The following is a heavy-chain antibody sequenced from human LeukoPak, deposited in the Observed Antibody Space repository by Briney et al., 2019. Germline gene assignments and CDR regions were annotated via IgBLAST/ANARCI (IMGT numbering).Heavy chain of an antibody. CDR1: GGSISSGSYY. V-gene: IGHV4-61*02. Sequence: PSQTLSLTCTVSGGSISSGSYYRSWIRQPAGKGLEWIGRIYTSGSTNYNPSLKSRVTISVDTSKNQFSLKLSSVTAADTAVYYCARVRIAAAGSNYYYYGMDVWGQGTTVTVSS. J-gene: IGHJ6*02. CDR3: ARVRIAAAGSNYYYYGMDV. D-gene: IGHD6-13*01. CDR2: IYTSGST.